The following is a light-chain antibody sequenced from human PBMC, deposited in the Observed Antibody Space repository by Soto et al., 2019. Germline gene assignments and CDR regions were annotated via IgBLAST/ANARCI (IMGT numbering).Light chain of an antibody. CDR3: NSYSSTSFYV. J-gene: IGLJ1*01. Sequence: QSVVAKPASVSMSPGQSITISCPGSGSDSATFNYVSWYQQYPGKAPKLLIYQVTSRASGVSHRFSGSKSGNTAALTISGLQPEDEAEYYCNSYSSTSFYVFGTGTKVTVL. V-gene: IGLV2-14*01. CDR1: GSDSATFNY. CDR2: QVT.